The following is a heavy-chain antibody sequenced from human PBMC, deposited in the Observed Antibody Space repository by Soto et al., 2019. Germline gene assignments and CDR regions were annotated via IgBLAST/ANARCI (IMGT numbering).Heavy chain of an antibody. CDR1: GDSVSSNSAG. CDR3: ARGEQYSGRIFDY. Sequence: SQTLSLTCAITGDSVSSNSAGWSWVRQSPSRGLEWLGRXXXXXXXXXXYAVSVRGRITINPDTSKNQYSLQLNSVTPEDTAVYFCARGEQYSGRIFDYWGQGTLVTVSS. V-gene: IGHV6-1*01. D-gene: IGHD1-26*01. CDR2: XXXXXXXXX. J-gene: IGHJ4*01.